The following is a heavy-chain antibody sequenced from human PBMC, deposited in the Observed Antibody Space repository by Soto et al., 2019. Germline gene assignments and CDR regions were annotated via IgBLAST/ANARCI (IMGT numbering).Heavy chain of an antibody. V-gene: IGHV3-21*02. CDR3: ARTPRRYDYAHSFDF. D-gene: IGHD5-12*01. J-gene: IGHJ4*02. CDR1: GFDFNTYT. CDR2: IAGPTPYI. Sequence: EVQLVESGGGLVRPWLSLRRSCAGSGFDFNTYTLNWFRQSPGKGLEWIASIAGPTPYIYYAGSVRGRFTISSANAKNSLSLQMNSLRDDDTGVYYCARTPRRYDYAHSFDFWGQGTLVTVSS.